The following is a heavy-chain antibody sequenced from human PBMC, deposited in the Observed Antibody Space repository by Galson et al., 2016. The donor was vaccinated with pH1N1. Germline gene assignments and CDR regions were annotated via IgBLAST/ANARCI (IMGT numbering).Heavy chain of an antibody. V-gene: IGHV1-2*02. D-gene: IGHD2-2*01. J-gene: IGHJ6*02. CDR3: PRRGSSTSHYYYGMDV. Sequence: SVKVSCKASGYTFTGYYMHWVRQAPGQGLEWMGWINPNSGGTKYAQKCQGRVTMTRDTPISTAYMELSRLRSDDTAVYYCPRRGSSTSHYYYGMDVWGQGTTVTVSS. CDR1: GYTFTGYY. CDR2: INPNSGGT.